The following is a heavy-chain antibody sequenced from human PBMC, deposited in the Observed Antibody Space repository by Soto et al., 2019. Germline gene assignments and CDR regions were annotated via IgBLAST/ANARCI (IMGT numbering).Heavy chain of an antibody. CDR2: IWYDGSNK. V-gene: IGHV3-33*01. J-gene: IGHJ3*02. CDR1: GFTFSSYG. CDR3: ARDDRRVFDI. Sequence: QVQLVESGGGVVQPGRSLRLSCAASGFTFSSYGMHWVRQAPGKGLEWVAVIWYDGSNKYYADSVKGRFTISKDNSKNSLYLQMNSLRAEDTAVYYGARDDRRVFDIWGQGTMVTVSS.